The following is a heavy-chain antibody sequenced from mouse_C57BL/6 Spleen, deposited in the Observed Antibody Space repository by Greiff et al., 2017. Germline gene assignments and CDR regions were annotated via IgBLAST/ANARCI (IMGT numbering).Heavy chain of an antibody. CDR2: IYPRSGNT. CDR1: GYTFTSYG. D-gene: IGHD4-1*01. CDR3: ARRSWDQFAY. Sequence: VKLQQSGAELARPGASVKLSCKASGYTFTSYGISWVKQRTGQGLEWIGEIYPRSGNTYYNEKFKGKATLTADKSSSTAYMELRSLTSEDSAVYFCARRSWDQFAYWGQGTLVTVSA. J-gene: IGHJ3*01. V-gene: IGHV1-81*01.